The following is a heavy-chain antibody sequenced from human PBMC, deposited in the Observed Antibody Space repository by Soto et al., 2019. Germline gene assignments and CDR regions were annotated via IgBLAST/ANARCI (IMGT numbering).Heavy chain of an antibody. CDR3: ARDRTTVTTFYSSCYFDS. CDR2: ISYDGSNK. J-gene: IGHJ4*02. D-gene: IGHD4-17*01. Sequence: QVQLVESGGGVVQPGRSLRLSCAASGFTFRSYAMHWVRLAPGKGLEWVAVISYDGSNKYYADSVKGRFTISRDNSKNTLFLQMNSLGGEDTAVYHGARDRTTVTTFYSSCYFDSWGQGTLVTVSS. V-gene: IGHV3-30-3*01. CDR1: GFTFRSYA.